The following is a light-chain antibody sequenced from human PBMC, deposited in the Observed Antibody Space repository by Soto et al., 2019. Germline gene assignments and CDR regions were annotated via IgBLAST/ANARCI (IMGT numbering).Light chain of an antibody. V-gene: IGKV1D-13*01. Sequence: AIPLTQSPSSLSASVGDRVTITCRASQGVSRSLAWYQQKPGTAPKLLIYDASDLETGVPSRFSGSGSGTDFPLTISSLQPEDFAPYYCQQFNNYPLTFGQGTRLEIK. CDR3: QQFNNYPLT. CDR2: DAS. J-gene: IGKJ5*01. CDR1: QGVSRS.